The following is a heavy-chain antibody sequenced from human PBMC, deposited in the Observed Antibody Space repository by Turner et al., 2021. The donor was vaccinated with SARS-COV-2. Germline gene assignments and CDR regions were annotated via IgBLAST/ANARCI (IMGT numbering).Heavy chain of an antibody. D-gene: IGHD2-15*01. CDR3: ARDLGGLRFDY. J-gene: IGHJ4*02. V-gene: IGHV3-53*01. Sequence: EVQLVESGCGLIQPGGSLRISCAASGFTVSSNHMSWVRQAPGKGLEWVSVSYSGGSTFYADSVKGRFTISSDNSKNTLYLQMNSLRAEDTAVYYCARDLGGLRFDYWGQGTLVTVSS. CDR1: GFTVSSNH. CDR2: SYSGGST.